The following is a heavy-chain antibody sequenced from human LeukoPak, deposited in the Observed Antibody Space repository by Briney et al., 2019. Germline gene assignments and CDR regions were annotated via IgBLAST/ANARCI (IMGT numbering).Heavy chain of an antibody. D-gene: IGHD7-27*01. CDR3: ARNNWGIDY. J-gene: IGHJ4*02. V-gene: IGHV3-74*01. Sequence: GGSLRLSCEASGRTFSSHWMHWVRQDPGRGLLWVSRIDSFGNTMGYADFVKGRFIISRDNAKNTLYLEMNSLREEGTAVYYCARNNWGIDYWGRGALVTVSS. CDR1: GRTFSSHW. CDR2: IDSFGNTM.